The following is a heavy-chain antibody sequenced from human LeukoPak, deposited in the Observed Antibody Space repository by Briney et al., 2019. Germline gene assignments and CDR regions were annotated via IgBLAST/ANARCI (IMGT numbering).Heavy chain of an antibody. CDR3: ATAYCSGGSCYLGTYFQH. Sequence: RASVKVSCKVSGYTLTELSMHWVRQAPGKGLEWMGGFDPEDGETIYAQKFQGRVTMTEDTSTDTAYMGLSSLRSEDTAVYYCATAYCSGGSCYLGTYFQHWGQGTLVTVSS. V-gene: IGHV1-24*01. CDR1: GYTLTELS. D-gene: IGHD2-15*01. CDR2: FDPEDGET. J-gene: IGHJ1*01.